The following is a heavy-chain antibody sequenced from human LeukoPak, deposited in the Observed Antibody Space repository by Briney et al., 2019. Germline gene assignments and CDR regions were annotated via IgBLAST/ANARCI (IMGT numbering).Heavy chain of an antibody. V-gene: IGHV3-9*01. D-gene: IGHD3-10*01. J-gene: IGHJ3*02. CDR1: GFTFDDYA. CDR2: ISWNSGSI. Sequence: GGSLRLSCAASGFTFDDYAMHWGRRAPGKGLEWVSGISWNSGSIGYADSVKGRFTISRDNAKNSLYLQMNSLRAEDTALYYCAKDYSYGSGTSDAFDIWGQGTMVTVSS. CDR3: AKDYSYGSGTSDAFDI.